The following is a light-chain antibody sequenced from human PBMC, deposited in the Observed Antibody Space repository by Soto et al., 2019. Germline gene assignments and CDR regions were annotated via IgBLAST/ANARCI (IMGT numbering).Light chain of an antibody. CDR3: QQYNGWPIT. J-gene: IGKJ5*01. Sequence: EIVMTHSPGTLSVSPCERVTLSSRASQSVGNNLAWHQQKPGRAPRLLIYGASTRATGFPARFSGSGSGTEFTLTISSLQSEDFAVYYCQQYNGWPITFGQGTRLEIK. V-gene: IGKV3-15*01. CDR1: QSVGNN. CDR2: GAS.